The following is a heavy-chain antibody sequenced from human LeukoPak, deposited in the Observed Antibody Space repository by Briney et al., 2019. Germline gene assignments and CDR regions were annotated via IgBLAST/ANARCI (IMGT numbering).Heavy chain of an antibody. CDR3: ARGTVDTAMASPFDY. Sequence: KPSETLSLTCAVSGYSISSGYYWGWIRQPPGKGLEWIGTIYHSGSTYYNPSLKSRVTISVDTSKNQFSLKLSSVTAADTAVYYCARGTVDTAMASPFDYWGQGTLVTVSS. J-gene: IGHJ4*02. D-gene: IGHD5-18*01. CDR1: GYSISSGYY. V-gene: IGHV4-38-2*01. CDR2: IYHSGST.